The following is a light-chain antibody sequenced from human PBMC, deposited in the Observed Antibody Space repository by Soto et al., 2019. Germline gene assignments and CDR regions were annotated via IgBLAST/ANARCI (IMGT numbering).Light chain of an antibody. CDR3: QQVNLYPVT. CDR1: KGISTY. V-gene: IGKV1-9*01. J-gene: IGKJ4*02. Sequence: ELDRCASSLHASVGDRVSIDCRESKGISTYLAWYQQKPGKAPKLLIYTASTLQSGVPSRFSGSGSGTASLLTFSLLQPEDFATYYCQQVNLYPVTSGGRNKV. CDR2: TAS.